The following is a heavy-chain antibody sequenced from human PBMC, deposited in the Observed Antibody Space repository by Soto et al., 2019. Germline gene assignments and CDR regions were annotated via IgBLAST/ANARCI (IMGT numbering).Heavy chain of an antibody. Sequence: SETLSLTCTVSGGSISSYYWSWIRQPPGKGLEWIGYIYYSGSTNYNPSLKSRVTISVDTSKNQFSLKLSSVTAADTAVYYCARDYSATGDPPLGYWGQGTLVTVSS. CDR3: ARDYSATGDPPLGY. CDR1: GGSISSYY. D-gene: IGHD7-27*01. V-gene: IGHV4-59*01. J-gene: IGHJ4*02. CDR2: IYYSGST.